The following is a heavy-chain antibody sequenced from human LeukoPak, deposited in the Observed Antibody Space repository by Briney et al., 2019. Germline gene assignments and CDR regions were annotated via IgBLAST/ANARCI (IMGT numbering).Heavy chain of an antibody. Sequence: SETLSLTCTVSGGSISSYYWSWIRQPPGKGLEWMGYIYYSGSTNYNPSLKSRVTISADTSKNQLSLKLSSVTAADTAVYYCARGDILTGYANDWFDPWGQGTLVTVSS. D-gene: IGHD3-9*01. CDR3: ARGDILTGYANDWFDP. CDR1: GGSISSYY. V-gene: IGHV4-59*01. CDR2: IYYSGST. J-gene: IGHJ5*02.